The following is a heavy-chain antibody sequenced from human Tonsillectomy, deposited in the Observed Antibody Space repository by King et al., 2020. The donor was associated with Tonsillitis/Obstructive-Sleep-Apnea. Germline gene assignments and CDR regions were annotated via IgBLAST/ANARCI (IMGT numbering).Heavy chain of an antibody. V-gene: IGHV3-30*04. CDR1: GFTFSSYA. J-gene: IGHJ4*02. Sequence: VQLVESGGGVVQPGRSLRLSCAASGFTFSSYAMHWVRQAPGKGLEWVAVISYDGSNKYYADSVKGRFTISRDNSKNTLYLQMNSLRAEDTAVYYCASDLFSWSSGAVLGYWGQGTLVTVSS. D-gene: IGHD6-19*01. CDR3: ASDLFSWSSGAVLGY. CDR2: ISYDGSNK.